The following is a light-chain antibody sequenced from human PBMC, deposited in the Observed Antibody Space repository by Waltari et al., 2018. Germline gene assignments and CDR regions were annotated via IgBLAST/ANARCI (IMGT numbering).Light chain of an antibody. CDR2: MAS. Sequence: DIHMTQSPTTMSASVGDRVSISCRASQSISTWLAWYQQKPGKAPKLLIYMASSLESGVPTRFSGSGSGTEFTLTISILQPDDFATYYCQQYNSYPLTFGQGTKVEIK. CDR3: QQYNSYPLT. V-gene: IGKV1-5*03. J-gene: IGKJ1*01. CDR1: QSISTW.